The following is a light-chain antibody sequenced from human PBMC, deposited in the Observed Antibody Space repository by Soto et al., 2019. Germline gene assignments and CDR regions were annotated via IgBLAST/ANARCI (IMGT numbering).Light chain of an antibody. Sequence: QSALTQPAYVSGSPGQSITISCTGTSSDVGGYNYVSWYQQHPGKAPKLMIYDVSNRPSGVSNRFSGSKSGNTASLTISGLQAEDEAHYYCSSYTSSSTLVFGGGTKVTVL. V-gene: IGLV2-14*03. CDR1: SSDVGGYNY. J-gene: IGLJ2*01. CDR3: SSYTSSSTLV. CDR2: DVS.